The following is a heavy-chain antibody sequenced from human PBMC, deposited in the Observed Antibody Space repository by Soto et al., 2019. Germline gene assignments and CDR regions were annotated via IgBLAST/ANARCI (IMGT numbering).Heavy chain of an antibody. CDR2: IYYSGST. CDR1: GGSISSGGYY. V-gene: IGHV4-31*03. J-gene: IGHJ4*02. D-gene: IGHD3-10*01. CDR3: ARTEAAWFGQLLFPFDY. Sequence: QVQLQESGPGLVKPSQTLSLTCTVSGGSISSGGYYWSWIRQHPGKGLEWIGYIYYSGSTYYNPSHKSRVTISVDTSKNQFSLKLSSVTAADTAVYYCARTEAAWFGQLLFPFDYWGQGTLVTVSS.